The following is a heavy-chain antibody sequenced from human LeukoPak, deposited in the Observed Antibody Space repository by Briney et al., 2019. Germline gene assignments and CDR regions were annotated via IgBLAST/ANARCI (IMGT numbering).Heavy chain of an antibody. Sequence: PSETLSLTCTVSGGSISSGSYYWSWIRQPAGKGLEWIGRIYTSGSTNYNPSFKSRVTISVDTSKNQFSLKLSSVTAADTAVYYCARADGYSSSWPKLNWFDPWGQGTLVTVSS. D-gene: IGHD6-13*01. CDR3: ARADGYSSSWPKLNWFDP. J-gene: IGHJ5*02. CDR1: GGSISSGSYY. CDR2: IYTSGST. V-gene: IGHV4-61*02.